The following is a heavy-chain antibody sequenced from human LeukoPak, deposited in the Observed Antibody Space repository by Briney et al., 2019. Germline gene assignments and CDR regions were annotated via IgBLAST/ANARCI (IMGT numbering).Heavy chain of an antibody. D-gene: IGHD1-1*01. CDR2: MYYSGST. CDR3: ARAERRYWFDP. Sequence: SETLSLTCTVSDGSISSYYWSWIRQPPGKGLEWIGYMYYSGSTNYNPSLKSRVTISGDTSKNQFSLKLSSVTAADTAVYYCARAERRYWFDPWGQGTLVTVSS. J-gene: IGHJ5*02. CDR1: DGSISSYY. V-gene: IGHV4-59*01.